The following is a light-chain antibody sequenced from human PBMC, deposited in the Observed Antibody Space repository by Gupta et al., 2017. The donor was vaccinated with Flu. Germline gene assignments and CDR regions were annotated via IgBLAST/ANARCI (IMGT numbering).Light chain of an antibody. V-gene: IGLV1-51*02. CDR2: EGN. J-gene: IGLJ3*02. CDR1: SSNIGNNY. CDR3: GTWDSSLSAGV. Sequence: KVTISCSGSSSNIGNNYVSWYQQLPGAAPKLLSYEGNKRPSGIPDRFSGSKSGTSATLGITGLQTGDEADYYCGTWDSSLSAGVFGGGTKLTVL.